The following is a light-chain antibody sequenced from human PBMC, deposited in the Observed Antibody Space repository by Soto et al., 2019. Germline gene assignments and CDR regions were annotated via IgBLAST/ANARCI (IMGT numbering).Light chain of an antibody. CDR1: SSDIGAYDY. V-gene: IGLV2-14*01. Sequence: QSALTQPASVSGSPGQSITIYCTGSSSDIGAYDYVSWYQQHSGRAPQLLIYDVSSRPSGVSSRFSGSKSGNTASLTISGLQADDASDYYCSSYSGTSARDYVFGTGTKVTVL. J-gene: IGLJ1*01. CDR3: SSYSGTSARDYV. CDR2: DVS.